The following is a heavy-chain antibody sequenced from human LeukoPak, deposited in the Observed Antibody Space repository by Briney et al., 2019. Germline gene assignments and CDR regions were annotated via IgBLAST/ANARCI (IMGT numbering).Heavy chain of an antibody. Sequence: GGSLRLSCAASGFTFSSYSMNWVRPAPGKGLEWVSSISSSSSYIYYADSVKGRFTTSRDNAKNSLYLQMNSLRAEDTAVYYCAAELRDYGDYVFDYWGQGTLVTVSS. J-gene: IGHJ4*02. D-gene: IGHD4-17*01. V-gene: IGHV3-21*01. CDR3: AAELRDYGDYVFDY. CDR2: ISSSSSYI. CDR1: GFTFSSYS.